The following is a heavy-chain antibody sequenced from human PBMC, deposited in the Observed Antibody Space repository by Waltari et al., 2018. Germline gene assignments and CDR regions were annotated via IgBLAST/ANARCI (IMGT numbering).Heavy chain of an antibody. CDR1: GFTFRSYW. CDR3: TREPSPDSGGYFYYYMDV. V-gene: IGHV3-74*01. D-gene: IGHD3-22*01. J-gene: IGHJ6*03. CDR2: INRDGSST. Sequence: EVQLVESGGGLVQPGGSLRLPCADYGFTFRSYWMHLARPAPGKGLVWVSRINRDGSSTIYADSVKGRFTISRDNSNNRLYLQMNSLRAEDTAVYYCTREPSPDSGGYFYYYMDVWGKGTTVTVSS.